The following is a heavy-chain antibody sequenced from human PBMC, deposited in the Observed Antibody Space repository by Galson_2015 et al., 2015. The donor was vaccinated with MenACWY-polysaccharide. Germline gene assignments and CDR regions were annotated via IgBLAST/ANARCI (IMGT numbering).Heavy chain of an antibody. V-gene: IGHV6-1*01. J-gene: IGHJ6*04. CDR2: TYYRSKWNN. Sequence: CAISGDSVSSDSAAWNWIRESPSRDLEWLGRTYYRSKWNNDYAVSVKGRITITPDTSNNQVSLQLLSVTPEDTGIYFCAREPKRLPSPYSYYFRMDVWGKGTAVIVSS. CDR1: GDSVSSDSAA. CDR3: AREPKRLPSPYSYYFRMDV. D-gene: IGHD1-26*01.